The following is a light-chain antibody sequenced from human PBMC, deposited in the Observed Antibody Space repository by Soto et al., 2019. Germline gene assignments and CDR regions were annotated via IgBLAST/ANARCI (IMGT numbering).Light chain of an antibody. CDR3: QQYKSYWT. J-gene: IGKJ1*01. V-gene: IGKV1-5*03. Sequence: DIQMTQSPSTLSASVGDRVTITCRATQTISSWLAWYQQKPGKAPKLLIYKASSLERGVPTRFSGSGSGTEFTLTISSLQPDDFATYYCQQYKSYWTSGQGTKVDIK. CDR2: KAS. CDR1: QTISSW.